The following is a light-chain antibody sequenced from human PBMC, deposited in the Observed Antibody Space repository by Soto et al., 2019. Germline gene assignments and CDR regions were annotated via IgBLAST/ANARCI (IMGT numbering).Light chain of an antibody. CDR1: QGIANS. CDR3: QKYGSVPLT. J-gene: IGKJ4*01. V-gene: IGKV1-27*01. Sequence: DLQMTQSPSSLSASVGDRVTITCRASQGIANSLAWYQQRPGKVPKLLIYGASTLQSGVASRFSGSGSGTDFTLTISSLQPEDVATYYCQKYGSVPLTFGGGTKVEIK. CDR2: GAS.